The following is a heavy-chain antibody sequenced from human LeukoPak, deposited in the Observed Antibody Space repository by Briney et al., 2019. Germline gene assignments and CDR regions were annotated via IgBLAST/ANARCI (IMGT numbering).Heavy chain of an antibody. Sequence: PGGSLRLSCAASGFTFSNYSMNWVRQAPGKGLEWVSSIVSSNAYIYYADSVKGRFTISRDNAKNSLYLQMNSLRAEDTAVYYCARGPQYSSSCPGGCGWFDPWGQGTLVTVSS. V-gene: IGHV3-21*01. D-gene: IGHD6-13*01. CDR1: GFTFSNYS. J-gene: IGHJ5*02. CDR3: ARGPQYSSSCPGGCGWFDP. CDR2: IVSSNAYI.